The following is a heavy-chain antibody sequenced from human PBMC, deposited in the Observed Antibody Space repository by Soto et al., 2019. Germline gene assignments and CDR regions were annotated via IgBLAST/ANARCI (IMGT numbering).Heavy chain of an antibody. CDR3: ARGRSGDY. CDR2: ISAHNGNT. J-gene: IGHJ4*02. CDR1: GYIFTTYG. Sequence: QVHLVQSGAEVKKPGASVKVSCKGSGYIFTTYGITWVRQAPGQGLEWMGWISAHNGNTNYAQKLQGRVTVTRDTSTSTAYMELRNLRSDDTAVYYCARGRSGDYWGQGALVTLSS. V-gene: IGHV1-18*01.